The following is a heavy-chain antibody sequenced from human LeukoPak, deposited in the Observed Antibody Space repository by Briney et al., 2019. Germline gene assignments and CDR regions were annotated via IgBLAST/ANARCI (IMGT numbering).Heavy chain of an antibody. CDR3: ARRVVNNRNWYFNL. CDR2: IYPGDSDT. Sequence: GESLKISCKGSGYSFTRNWIGWVRQMPGKGLEWMGIIYPGDSDTRYSPSFQGQVTISADKSINPAYLKWSSVKASATAMYYCARRVVNNRNWYFNLWGRGTLVTVSS. CDR1: GYSFTRNW. J-gene: IGHJ2*01. D-gene: IGHD4-23*01. V-gene: IGHV5-51*01.